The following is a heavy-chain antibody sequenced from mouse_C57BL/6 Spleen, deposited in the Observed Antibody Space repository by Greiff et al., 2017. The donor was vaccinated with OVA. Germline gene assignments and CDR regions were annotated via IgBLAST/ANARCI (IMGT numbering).Heavy chain of an antibody. Sequence: EVKLVESGPELVKPGASVKISCKASGYSFTGYYMNWVKQSPEKSLEWIGEINPSTGGTTYNQKFKAKATLTVDKSSSTAYMQLKSLTSEDSAVYYCASYDGFAYWGQGTLVTVSA. CDR2: INPSTGGT. J-gene: IGHJ3*01. D-gene: IGHD2-12*01. CDR3: ASYDGFAY. V-gene: IGHV1-42*01. CDR1: GYSFTGYY.